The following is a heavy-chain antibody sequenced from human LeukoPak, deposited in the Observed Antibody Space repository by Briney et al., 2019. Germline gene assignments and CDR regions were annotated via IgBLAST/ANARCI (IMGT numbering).Heavy chain of an antibody. CDR2: IYYSGST. J-gene: IGHJ5*02. V-gene: IGHV4-59*01. CDR3: ARERVYYDFWSGYGGWFDP. Sequence: SETLSLTCTVSGGSISSYYWSWIRQPPGKGLEWIGYIYYSGSTNYSPSLKSRVTISVDTSKNQFSLKLSSVTAADTAVYYCARERVYYDFWSGYGGWFDPWGQGTLVTVSS. CDR1: GGSISSYY. D-gene: IGHD3-3*01.